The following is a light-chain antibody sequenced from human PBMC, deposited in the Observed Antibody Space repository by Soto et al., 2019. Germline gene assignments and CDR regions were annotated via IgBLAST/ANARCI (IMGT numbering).Light chain of an antibody. Sequence: IEMTQSPSSLSASVGYRMTITCRASQSMSLFLNWYQQKPGKAPKLLIYSASTLQSGVPSRFSGSGSGPDFTLTIASLQPEDSATYYCQQSYNLPWTFGPGTKVDI. CDR2: SAS. J-gene: IGKJ1*01. CDR1: QSMSLF. CDR3: QQSYNLPWT. V-gene: IGKV1-39*01.